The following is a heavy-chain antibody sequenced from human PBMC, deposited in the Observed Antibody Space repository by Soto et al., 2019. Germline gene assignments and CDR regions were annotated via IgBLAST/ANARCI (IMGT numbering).Heavy chain of an antibody. CDR1: GGSISRGDYY. D-gene: IGHD3-3*01. CDR3: ARVRHDSAADHIDAFDL. Sequence: QVQLQESGPGLVKPSQTLSLTCTVSGGSISRGDYYWSWIRHYPGKGLEWIGYMSYSGSTYYNPSLKSRVRFAIDASENQFSLKMTSGTTADTAVYYCARVRHDSAADHIDAFDLWGQGTMVTVSP. V-gene: IGHV4-31*03. J-gene: IGHJ3*01. CDR2: MSYSGST.